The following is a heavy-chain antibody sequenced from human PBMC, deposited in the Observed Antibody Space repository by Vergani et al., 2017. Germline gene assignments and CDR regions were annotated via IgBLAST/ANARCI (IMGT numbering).Heavy chain of an antibody. V-gene: IGHV1-69*06. J-gene: IGHJ5*02. CDR1: GGTFSSYT. D-gene: IGHD2-15*01. CDR3: ARDRGYCSGGSCIWFDP. Sequence: QVQLVQSGAEVKKPGSSVKVSCKASGGTFSSYTISWVRQAPGQGLEWMGGIIPIFGTANYAQKLQGRVTMTTDTSTSTAYMELRSLRSDDTAVYYCARDRGYCSGGSCIWFDPWGQGTLVTVSS. CDR2: IIPIFGTA.